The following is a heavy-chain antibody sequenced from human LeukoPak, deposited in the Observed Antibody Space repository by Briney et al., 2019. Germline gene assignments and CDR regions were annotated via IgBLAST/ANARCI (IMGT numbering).Heavy chain of an antibody. Sequence: PGGSLRLSCAASGFTFSSHWMHWVRQAPGKGLVWVSRINSDGSSTSYADSVKGRFTISRDNAKNTLYLQMNSLRAEDTAVYYCARVMYYYGSGSPYYYGMDVWGQGTTVTVSS. CDR3: ARVMYYYGSGSPYYYGMDV. D-gene: IGHD3-10*01. J-gene: IGHJ6*02. CDR1: GFTFSSHW. CDR2: INSDGSST. V-gene: IGHV3-74*01.